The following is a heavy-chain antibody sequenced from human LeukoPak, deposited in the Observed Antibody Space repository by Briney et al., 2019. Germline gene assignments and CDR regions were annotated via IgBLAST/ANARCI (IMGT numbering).Heavy chain of an antibody. V-gene: IGHV5-51*01. CDR1: GYNFITYW. CDR2: IYPGNSDT. CDR3: ARHRVDINSPRGMDV. D-gene: IGHD1-1*01. Sequence: GESLKISCKGSGYNFITYWIGWVRQMPGKGLEWMGIIYPGNSDTRYSPSFQGQVTFSADKSINTAYLQWSSLKASDTAMYYCARHRVDINSPRGMDVWGQGTSVTVSS. J-gene: IGHJ6*02.